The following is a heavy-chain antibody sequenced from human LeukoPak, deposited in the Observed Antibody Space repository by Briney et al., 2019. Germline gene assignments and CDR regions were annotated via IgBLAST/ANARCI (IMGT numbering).Heavy chain of an antibody. Sequence: WGSLRLSCAASGFTFSSYAMSWVRQAPGKGLEWVSGISGSGDNTYYADSVKGRFTISRDNSKNTLYVQVNSLGTEDTAAYYCAKGSYYDSSGSFYFDYWGQGTLVTVSS. D-gene: IGHD3-22*01. CDR1: GFTFSSYA. V-gene: IGHV3-23*01. CDR3: AKGSYYDSSGSFYFDY. CDR2: ISGSGDNT. J-gene: IGHJ4*02.